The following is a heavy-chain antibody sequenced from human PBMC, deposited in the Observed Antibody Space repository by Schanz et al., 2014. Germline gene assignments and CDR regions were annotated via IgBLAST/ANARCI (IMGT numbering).Heavy chain of an antibody. CDR1: GFAFDTYW. CDR2: ISWNSGSI. V-gene: IGHV3-9*01. CDR3: VKDIYDFWSGNFDY. D-gene: IGHD3-3*01. Sequence: EVQLVESGGVVAQPGGSLRLSCAASGFAFDTYWMSWVRQAPGKGLEWVSGISWNSGSIGYEDAVKGRFTIARDNAKNSLYLQMNSLRAEDTALYFCVKDIYDFWSGNFDYWGRGTLVTVSS. J-gene: IGHJ4*02.